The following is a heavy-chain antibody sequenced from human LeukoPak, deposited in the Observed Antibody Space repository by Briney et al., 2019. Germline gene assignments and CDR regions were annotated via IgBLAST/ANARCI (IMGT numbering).Heavy chain of an antibody. V-gene: IGHV4-39*07. Sequence: SGTLSLTCTVSGGSISSSSYYWGWLRQPPGKGLEWIGSIYYSGSTYYNPSLKSRVTISVDTSKNQFSLKLSSVTAADTAVYYCEGRSSTFDYWGQGTLVTVSS. CDR1: GGSISSSSYY. CDR3: EGRSSTFDY. J-gene: IGHJ4*02. CDR2: IYYSGST. D-gene: IGHD6-6*01.